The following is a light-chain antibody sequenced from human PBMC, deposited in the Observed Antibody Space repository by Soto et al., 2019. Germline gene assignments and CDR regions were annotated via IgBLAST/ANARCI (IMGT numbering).Light chain of an antibody. CDR3: QHYNNWPYT. Sequence: EIVMTQSPATLSVSPGERATLSCGARQSISSNLAWYQQKPGQAPRLLIYGASTRATGIPARFSGSGSGTEFTLTISSLQSEDFVVYYCQHYNNWPYTFGQGTKLEIK. V-gene: IGKV3-15*01. CDR1: QSISSN. J-gene: IGKJ2*01. CDR2: GAS.